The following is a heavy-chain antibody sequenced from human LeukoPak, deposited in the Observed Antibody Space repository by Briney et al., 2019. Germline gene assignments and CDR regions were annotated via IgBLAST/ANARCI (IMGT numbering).Heavy chain of an antibody. D-gene: IGHD2-15*01. Sequence: GEINHSGSTNYNPSLKSRVTISVDTSKNQFSLKLSSVTAADTAVYYCARSTRPVAHYYFDYWGQGTLVTVSS. J-gene: IGHJ4*02. CDR3: ARSTRPVAHYYFDY. CDR2: INHSGST. V-gene: IGHV4-34*01.